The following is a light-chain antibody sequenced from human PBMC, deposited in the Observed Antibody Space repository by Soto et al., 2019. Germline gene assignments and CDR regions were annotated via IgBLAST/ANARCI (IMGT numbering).Light chain of an antibody. CDR1: QSVSSRY. CDR3: QQYGSSTRT. CDR2: DAS. Sequence: EILLTQYPGTLSLSPGERATLSCRASQSVSSRYLDWYQQKPGQAPRLLIYDASSRATGIPERFSGSGYGTDLTITISRLQTEDFAVYYCQQYGSSTRTFGQGTKVDIK. V-gene: IGKV3-20*01. J-gene: IGKJ1*01.